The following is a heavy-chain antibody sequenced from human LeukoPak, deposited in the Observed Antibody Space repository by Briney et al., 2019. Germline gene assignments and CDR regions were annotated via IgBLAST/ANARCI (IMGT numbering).Heavy chain of an antibody. CDR3: ARGERRGYSGYDSFGYSSGSQFDY. V-gene: IGHV6-1*01. Sequence: SQTLSLTCAISGDSVSSNSAAWNWIRHSPSRGLEWLGRTYYRSKWYNDYAVSVKSRITINPDTSKNQFSLQLNSVTPEDTAVYYCARGERRGYSGYDSFGYSSGSQFDYWGQGTLVTVSS. D-gene: IGHD5-12*01. CDR1: GDSVSSNSAA. CDR2: TYYRSKWYN. J-gene: IGHJ4*02.